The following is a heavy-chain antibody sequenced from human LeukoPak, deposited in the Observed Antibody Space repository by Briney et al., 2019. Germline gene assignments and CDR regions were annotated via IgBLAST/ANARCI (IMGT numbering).Heavy chain of an antibody. D-gene: IGHD4-17*01. V-gene: IGHV3-23*01. Sequence: PGGSLRLSCAASGFTFSSYGMSWVRQAPGKGLEWVSAISGSGGSTYYADSVKGRFTISRDNAKNSLYLQMNSLRAEDTAVYYCARDGYGDYGRDYWGQGTLVTVSS. CDR1: GFTFSSYG. J-gene: IGHJ4*02. CDR2: ISGSGGST. CDR3: ARDGYGDYGRDY.